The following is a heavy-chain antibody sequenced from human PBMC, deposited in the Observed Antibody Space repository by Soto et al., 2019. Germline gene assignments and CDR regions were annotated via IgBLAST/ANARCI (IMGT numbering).Heavy chain of an antibody. D-gene: IGHD2-8*01. Sequence: ASVKVSCKVSGYTLTELSMHWVRQAPGKGLEWMGGFDPEDGETIYAQKFQGRVTMTEDTSTDTAYMELSSLRSEDTAVYYCASCFGDHRDLMSFCTRGSSDLGYSGM. V-gene: IGHV1-24*01. CDR3: ASCFGDHRDLMSFCTRGSSDLGYSGM. J-gene: IGHJ6*01. CDR1: GYTLTELS. CDR2: FDPEDGET.